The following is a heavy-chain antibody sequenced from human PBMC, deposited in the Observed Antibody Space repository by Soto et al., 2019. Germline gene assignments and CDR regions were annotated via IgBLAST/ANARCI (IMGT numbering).Heavy chain of an antibody. V-gene: IGHV6-1*01. Sequence: SQTLSLTCAISGDSVSSNSAAWNWIRQSPSRGLEWLGRTYYRSKWYNDYAISVKSRITINPDTSKNQFSLKLSSVTAADTAVYYCARVQGFWSGYYVYYYYGMDVWGQGTTVTVSS. CDR1: GDSVSSNSAA. CDR2: TYYRSKWYN. CDR3: ARVQGFWSGYYVYYYYGMDV. J-gene: IGHJ6*02. D-gene: IGHD3-3*01.